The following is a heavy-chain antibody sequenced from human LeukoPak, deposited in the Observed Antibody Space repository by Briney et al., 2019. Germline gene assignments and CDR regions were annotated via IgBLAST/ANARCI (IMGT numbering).Heavy chain of an antibody. J-gene: IGHJ4*02. D-gene: IGHD3-3*01. CDR2: IYPESGDT. CDR3: ARGGGTNFGVITD. CDR1: GYTFNDYY. Sequence: ASVKVSCKTSGYTFNDYYMHWVRQAPGQGLEWIGWIYPESGDTNYAQHFQGRVTMTRDTSTNTGYMDLSRLKSDDTAGYHCARGGGTNFGVITDWGQGALVTVSS. V-gene: IGHV1-2*02.